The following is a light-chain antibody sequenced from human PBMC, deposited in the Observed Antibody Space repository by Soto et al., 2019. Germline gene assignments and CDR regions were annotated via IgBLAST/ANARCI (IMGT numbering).Light chain of an antibody. CDR2: AAS. Sequence: DIQMTQSPSSLSASVGDRVTITCRASQSISSYLNWYQQKPGKAPKLLIYAASSLRSGVRSRFSGSGSGTDFSLTISSLHTEDFATYYCPQCYSTRWTFGQGAKVEIK. J-gene: IGKJ1*01. V-gene: IGKV1-39*01. CDR1: QSISSY. CDR3: PQCYSTRWT.